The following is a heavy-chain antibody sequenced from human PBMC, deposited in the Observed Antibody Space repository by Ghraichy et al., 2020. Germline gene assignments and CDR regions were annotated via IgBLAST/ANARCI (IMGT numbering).Heavy chain of an antibody. CDR2: IIPILGAA. CDR1: GGTFSSYA. D-gene: IGHD2-15*01. V-gene: IGHV1-69*05. Sequence: SVKVSCKASGGTFSSYAISWVRQAPGQGLEWMGGIIPILGAANYAQKFQGRVTITTDESTNTAYMELSSLTSEDTAVYYCAVVSFGMGRGRPGYYYDYGMDVWGQGTTVSVSS. CDR3: AVVSFGMGRGRPGYYYDYGMDV. J-gene: IGHJ6*02.